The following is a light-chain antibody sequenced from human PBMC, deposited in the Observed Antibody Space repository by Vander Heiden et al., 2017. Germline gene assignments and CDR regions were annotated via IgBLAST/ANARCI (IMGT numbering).Light chain of an antibody. V-gene: IGKV3-20*01. CDR3: QQYCSSPST. Sequence: EIVLTQSPGTLSLSPGERATLSCRASQSISSSYLVWYQQKPGQAPRVLIYGASSRATGIPDRFSGSGSGTDFTLTISRLEPEDFAVYYCQQYCSSPSTFGQGTKVEI. J-gene: IGKJ2*01. CDR2: GAS. CDR1: QSISSSY.